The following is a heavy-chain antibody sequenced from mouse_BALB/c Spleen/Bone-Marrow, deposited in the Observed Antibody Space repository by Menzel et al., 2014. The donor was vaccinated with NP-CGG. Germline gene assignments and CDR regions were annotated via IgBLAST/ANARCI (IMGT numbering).Heavy chain of an antibody. CDR1: GFTFSSFG. CDR3: ARSGSSSGYFDY. D-gene: IGHD1-1*01. J-gene: IGHJ2*01. CDR2: ISSGSSTI. V-gene: IGHV5-17*02. Sequence: EVMLVESGGGLVQPGGSRKLSCAASGFTFSSFGMHWVRQAPEKGLEWVAYISSGSSTIYYADTVMGRFTISRDNPKNTLFLQMNSLRSEDTAMYYCARSGSSSGYFDYWGQGTTLTVST.